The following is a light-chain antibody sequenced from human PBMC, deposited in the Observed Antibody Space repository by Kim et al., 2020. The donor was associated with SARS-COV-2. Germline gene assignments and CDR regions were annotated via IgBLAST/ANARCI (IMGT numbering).Light chain of an antibody. CDR1: SSNIGIKV. CDR3: ATWDDSLTGFV. CDR2: YSN. V-gene: IGLV1-44*01. Sequence: GQRVTISCSGSSSNIGIKVVNWYQQLPGTDPKPLIYYSNQRPSGGPDRFSGSKYGTSAALAISGLQSEEEDDYFCATWDDSLTGFVLGTGTKVTVL. J-gene: IGLJ1*01.